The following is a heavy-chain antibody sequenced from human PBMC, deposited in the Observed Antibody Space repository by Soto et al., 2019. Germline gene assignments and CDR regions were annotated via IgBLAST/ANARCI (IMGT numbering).Heavy chain of an antibody. CDR3: ARERFGGYSYGRFDY. CDR1: GYTFTSYG. Sequence: ASVKVSCKASGYTFTSYGISWVRQAPGQGLEWMRWISAYNGNTNYAQKLQGRVTMTTDTSTSTAYMELRSLRSDDTAVYYCARERFGGYSYGRFDYWGQGTLVTVSS. J-gene: IGHJ4*02. CDR2: ISAYNGNT. D-gene: IGHD5-18*01. V-gene: IGHV1-18*01.